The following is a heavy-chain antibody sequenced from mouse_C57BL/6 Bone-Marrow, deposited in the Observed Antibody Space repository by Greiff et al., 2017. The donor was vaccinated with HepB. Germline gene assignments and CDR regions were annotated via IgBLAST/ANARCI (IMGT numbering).Heavy chain of an antibody. Sequence: QVQLQQPGAELVKPGASVKLSCKASGYTFTSYWMHWVKQRPGQGLEWIGMIHPNSGSTNYNEKFKSKATLTVDKSSSTAYMQLSSLTSEDSAVYYCARGDDYGSSYVEWYFDVWGTGTTVTVSS. CDR2: IHPNSGST. V-gene: IGHV1-64*01. CDR1: GYTFTSYW. J-gene: IGHJ1*03. D-gene: IGHD1-1*01. CDR3: ARGDDYGSSYVEWYFDV.